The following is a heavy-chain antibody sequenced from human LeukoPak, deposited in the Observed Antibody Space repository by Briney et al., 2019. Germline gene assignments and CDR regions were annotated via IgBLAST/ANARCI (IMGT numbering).Heavy chain of an antibody. V-gene: IGHV1-69*01. CDR3: ATSTVLLSGYYYGMGV. CDR1: GGTFSSYA. J-gene: IGHJ6*02. CDR2: IIPIFGTA. D-gene: IGHD2-2*01. Sequence: SVKVSCKASGGTFSSYAISWVRQAPEQGLEWMGGIIPIFGTANYAQKFQGRVTITADESTSTAYMELSSLRSEDTAVYYCATSTVLLSGYYYGMGVWGQGTTVTVSS.